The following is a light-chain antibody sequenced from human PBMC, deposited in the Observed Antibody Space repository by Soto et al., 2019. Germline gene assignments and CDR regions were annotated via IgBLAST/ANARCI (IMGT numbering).Light chain of an antibody. CDR3: QQYRSSLLT. Sequence: IVLTQSPGTLSLSPGERATLSCRASQSVSSSYLAWYQQKPGQAPRLLIYGTSNRATDIPDRFSGSGSGTDFTLTISRLEPEDFVVYYCQQYRSSLLTFGGGTKVDIK. J-gene: IGKJ4*01. CDR1: QSVSSSY. CDR2: GTS. V-gene: IGKV3-20*01.